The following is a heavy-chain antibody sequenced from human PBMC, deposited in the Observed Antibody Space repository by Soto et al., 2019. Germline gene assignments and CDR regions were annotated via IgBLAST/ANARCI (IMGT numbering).Heavy chain of an antibody. V-gene: IGHV3-11*05. Sequence: QVQLVESGGGLVRPGGSLRLSCEASGFTFRDYYMTWFRQAPGKGLEWLSYIDSSTKYTNYADSVKGRFTISRDNAQNSLSLQMNSLRADDTAVYYCAREYYYTMDVWCQGTMVTVSS. CDR2: IDSSTKYT. J-gene: IGHJ6*02. CDR3: AREYYYTMDV. CDR1: GFTFRDYY.